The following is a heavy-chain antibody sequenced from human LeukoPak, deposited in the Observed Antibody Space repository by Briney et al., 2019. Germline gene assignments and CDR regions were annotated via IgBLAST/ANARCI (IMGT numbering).Heavy chain of an antibody. J-gene: IGHJ4*02. D-gene: IGHD6-19*01. CDR1: GFTFSSYW. Sequence: GGSLRLSCAASGFTFSSYWVHWVRQAPGKGLVWVSHVNSDGSGTSYADSVKGRFTISRDNAKNTVHLQMNSLRAEDTAVYYCARGASSDWYQNFDNWGQGTLVTVSS. V-gene: IGHV3-74*01. CDR3: ARGASSDWYQNFDN. CDR2: VNSDGSGT.